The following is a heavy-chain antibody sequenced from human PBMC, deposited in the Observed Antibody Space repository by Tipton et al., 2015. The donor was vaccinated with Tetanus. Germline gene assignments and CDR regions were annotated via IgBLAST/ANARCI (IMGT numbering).Heavy chain of an antibody. CDR3: ARLYDGTGYKGN. J-gene: IGHJ4*02. CDR2: VTSSGSDM. Sequence: SLRLSCTASGLTFRNYDMNWVRRAPGKGLEWISSVTSSGSDMYYADSVKGRFTISRDNAKNSLFLHMNSLRVADTAVYYCARLYDGTGYKGNWGQGTQVTVSS. V-gene: IGHV3-21*06. D-gene: IGHD3-22*01. CDR1: GLTFRNYD.